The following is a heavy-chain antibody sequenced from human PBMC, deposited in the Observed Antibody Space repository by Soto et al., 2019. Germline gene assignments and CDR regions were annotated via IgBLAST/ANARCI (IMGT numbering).Heavy chain of an antibody. CDR1: SASIISEQR. V-gene: IGHV4-4*02. CDR3: ARSFGWYAIDQ. J-gene: IGHJ4*02. D-gene: IGHD6-19*01. CDR2: IHHSGST. Sequence: QMQLQESGPGLVKPSETLSLTCAVSSASIISEQRWSWVRQPPGKGLEWIGEIHHSGSTNNNLSRSSRVTMSVDKSKIQFSLNLNSVSAADTAVYYCARSFGWYAIDQWGQGTLVIVSS.